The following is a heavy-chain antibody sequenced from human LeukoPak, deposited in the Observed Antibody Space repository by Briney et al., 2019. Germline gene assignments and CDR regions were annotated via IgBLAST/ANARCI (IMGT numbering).Heavy chain of an antibody. D-gene: IGHD2-15*01. J-gene: IGHJ6*02. CDR2: ISGSGGST. Sequence: GGSLRLSCAASGFTFSSYAMSWVRQAPGKGLEWVSGISGSGGSTYYADSVKGRFTISRDNSKNTLYLQMNSLRAEDTAVYYCAKASLSCSGGSCYGNYYYGMDVWGQGTTVTVSS. CDR3: AKASLSCSGGSCYGNYYYGMDV. CDR1: GFTFSSYA. V-gene: IGHV3-23*01.